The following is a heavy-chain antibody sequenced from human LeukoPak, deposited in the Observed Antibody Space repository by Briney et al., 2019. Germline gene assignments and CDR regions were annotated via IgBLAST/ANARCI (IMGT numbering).Heavy chain of an antibody. V-gene: IGHV3-21*01. J-gene: IGHJ4*02. CDR3: AGALDRVGATSYFDY. CDR1: GFTFSSYS. D-gene: IGHD1-26*01. Sequence: GGSLRLSCAASGFTFSSYSMNWVRQAPGKGLEWVSSISSSSSYIYYADSVKGRFTISRDNAKNSLYLQMNSLRAEDTAVYYCAGALDRVGATSYFDYWGQGTLVTVSS. CDR2: ISSSSSYI.